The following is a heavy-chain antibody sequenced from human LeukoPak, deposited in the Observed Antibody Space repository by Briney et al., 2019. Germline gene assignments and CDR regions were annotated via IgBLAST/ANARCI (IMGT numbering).Heavy chain of an antibody. CDR1: GYTLTELS. V-gene: IGHV1-24*01. J-gene: IGHJ4*02. CDR2: FDPEDGET. CDR3: ATGWGIVVVPAARSFDY. Sequence: ASVKDSCKVSGYTLTELSMHWVRQAPGKGLEWMGGFDPEDGETIYAQKFQGRVTMTEDTSTDTAYMELSSLRSEDTAVYYCATGWGIVVVPAARSFDYWGQGTLVTVSS. D-gene: IGHD2-2*01.